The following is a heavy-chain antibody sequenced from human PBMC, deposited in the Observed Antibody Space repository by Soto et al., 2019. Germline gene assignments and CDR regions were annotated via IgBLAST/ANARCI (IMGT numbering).Heavy chain of an antibody. CDR2: ISGYNGDT. CDR1: GYSFTTYG. Sequence: ASVKVSCKASGYSFTTYGISWVRQAPGQGLEWMGWISGYNGDTNNAQKFQDRVTMTTDRSTTTAYLELRSLTSDDTAVYYCAKNGHPPYYYYGMDVWGQGTTVTVSS. D-gene: IGHD2-8*01. J-gene: IGHJ6*02. CDR3: AKNGHPPYYYYGMDV. V-gene: IGHV1-18*01.